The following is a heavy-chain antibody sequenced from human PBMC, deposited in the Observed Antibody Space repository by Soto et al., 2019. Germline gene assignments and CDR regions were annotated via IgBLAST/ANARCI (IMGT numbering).Heavy chain of an antibody. V-gene: IGHV4-59*01. CDR2: IYYTGST. CDR3: ARVDSSGSYIDS. D-gene: IGHD3-22*01. Sequence: LSLTCTVSGGSISSYYWSWIRQPPGKGLEWIAYIYYTGSTNHNPSLKSRVTLSADTSKNQFSLNLSSVTAADTAMYYCARVDSSGSYIDSWGQGTLVTVSS. CDR1: GGSISSYY. J-gene: IGHJ4*02.